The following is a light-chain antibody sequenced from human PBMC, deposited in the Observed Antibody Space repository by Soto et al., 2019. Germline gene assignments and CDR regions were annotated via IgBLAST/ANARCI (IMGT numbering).Light chain of an antibody. J-gene: IGKJ1*01. CDR2: GAS. CDR1: QSVSSSY. CDR3: QQYGSSPWT. Sequence: EIVLTQSPGTLSLSPGERATLSCRASQSVSSSYLAWYQHKPGQAPRLLIYGASSRATGIPDRFCGSGSGTDFTLTISRLEPEDFAVYYCQQYGSSPWTFGQGTKVEIK. V-gene: IGKV3-20*01.